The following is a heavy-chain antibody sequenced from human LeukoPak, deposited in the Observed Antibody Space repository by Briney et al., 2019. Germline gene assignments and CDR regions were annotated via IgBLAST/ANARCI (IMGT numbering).Heavy chain of an antibody. V-gene: IGHV4-59*01. CDR2: IYYSGST. CDR3: ARWDSGYDWGCEVFDY. CDR1: GGSISSYY. D-gene: IGHD5-12*01. J-gene: IGHJ4*02. Sequence: SETLSLTCTVSGGSISSYYWSWIRQPPGKGLEWIGYIYYSGSTNYNPSLKSRVTISVDTSKNQFSLKLSSVTAADTAVYYCARWDSGYDWGCEVFDYWGQGTLVTVSS.